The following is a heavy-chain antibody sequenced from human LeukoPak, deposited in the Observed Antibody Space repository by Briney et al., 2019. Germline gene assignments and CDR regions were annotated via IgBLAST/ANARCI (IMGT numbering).Heavy chain of an antibody. V-gene: IGHV3-23*01. J-gene: IGHJ4*02. D-gene: IGHD1-26*01. Sequence: PGGSLRLSCLTSGFTLSTNAMSWVRQAPGKGLEWISGISGSGASTYYADSVKGRFTVSRDDSRNTLYLQMNSLRGDDTAVYYCAKDIGELLYYFDYWGQGTLVTVSS. CDR1: GFTLSTNA. CDR2: ISGSGAST. CDR3: AKDIGELLYYFDY.